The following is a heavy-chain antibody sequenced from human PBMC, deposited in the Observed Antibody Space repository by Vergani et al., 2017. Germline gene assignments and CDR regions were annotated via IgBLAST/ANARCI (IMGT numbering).Heavy chain of an antibody. D-gene: IGHD3-3*01. J-gene: IGHJ6*02. CDR1: GFTFDDYA. Sequence: EVQLLESGGGLVQPGRSLRLSCAASGFTFDDYAMHWVRQAPGKGLEWVSGISWNSGSIGYADSVKGRFTISRDNAKNTLYLQMNSLRAEDTAVYYCAKDVLREVPVGYDFWSGDYHYYYGMDVWGQGTTVTVSS. CDR2: ISWNSGSI. V-gene: IGHV3-9*01. CDR3: AKDVLREVPVGYDFWSGDYHYYYGMDV.